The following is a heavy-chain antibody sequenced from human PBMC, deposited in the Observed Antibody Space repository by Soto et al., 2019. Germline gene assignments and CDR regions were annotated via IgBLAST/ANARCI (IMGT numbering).Heavy chain of an antibody. D-gene: IGHD2-21*02. CDR2: ISGSAENT. CDR3: AKDGCSGGDCYANFDS. J-gene: IGHJ4*02. V-gene: IGHV3-23*01. CDR1: GFTFRSYA. Sequence: GGSLRLSCAASGFTFRSYAMSWVRQAPGKGLEWVSAISGSAENTFYAESVKGRFTISRDNSKNTLYLQMNSLRAEDTAIFYCAKDGCSGGDCYANFDSWGQGTLVTVSS.